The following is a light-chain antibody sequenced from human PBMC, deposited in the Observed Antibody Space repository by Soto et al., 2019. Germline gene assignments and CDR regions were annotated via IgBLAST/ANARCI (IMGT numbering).Light chain of an antibody. Sequence: EIVLTQSPATLSLSPGERATLSCRASQSVDYYLAWYQQKPGQAPRLLIYDASNRATGIPARISGSGSGTDFTLTITSLEPEDFAVYYCQQRSNWPGTFGQGTKVEIK. J-gene: IGKJ1*01. CDR2: DAS. CDR1: QSVDYY. V-gene: IGKV3-11*01. CDR3: QQRSNWPGT.